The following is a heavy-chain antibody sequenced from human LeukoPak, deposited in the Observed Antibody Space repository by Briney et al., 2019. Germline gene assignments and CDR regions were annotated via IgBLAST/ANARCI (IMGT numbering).Heavy chain of an antibody. CDR1: GYTFTSYG. V-gene: IGHV1-8*03. D-gene: IGHD2-15*01. CDR3: ARGYCSGGSCLSGGWFDP. CDR2: MNPNSGNT. J-gene: IGHJ5*02. Sequence: GASVKVSCKASGYTFTSYGISWVRQAPGQGLEWMGWMNPNSGNTGYAQKFQGRVTITRNTSISTAYMELSSLRSEDTAVYYCARGYCSGGSCLSGGWFDPWGQGTLVTVSS.